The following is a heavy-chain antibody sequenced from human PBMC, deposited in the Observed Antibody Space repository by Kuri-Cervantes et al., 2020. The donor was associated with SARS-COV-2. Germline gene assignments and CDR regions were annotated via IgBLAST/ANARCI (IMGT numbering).Heavy chain of an antibody. CDR3: AKVETANLDY. Sequence: GGSLRLSCAASGFTFDDYAMHWVRQAPGKGLEWVSGISWNSGSIGYADSVKGRFTISRDNSKNSLYLEMNSLRPEDTAVYYCAKVETANLDYWGQGTLVTVSS. V-gene: IGHV3-9*01. D-gene: IGHD3-3*01. CDR2: ISWNSGSI. J-gene: IGHJ4*02. CDR1: GFTFDDYA.